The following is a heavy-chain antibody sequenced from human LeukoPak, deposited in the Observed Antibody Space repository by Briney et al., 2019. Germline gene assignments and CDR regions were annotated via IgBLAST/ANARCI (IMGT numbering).Heavy chain of an antibody. CDR3: ARDFSGASYYYYYGMDV. Sequence: ASVKVSCKASGYTFTSYYMHWVRQAPGQGLEWMGIINPSGGTTSYAQKFQGRVTMTRDTSTSTLYMELSSLRYEDTAVYYCARDFSGASYYYYYGMDVWGQGTTVTVSS. CDR1: GYTFTSYY. J-gene: IGHJ6*02. D-gene: IGHD1-26*01. V-gene: IGHV1-46*01. CDR2: INPSGGTT.